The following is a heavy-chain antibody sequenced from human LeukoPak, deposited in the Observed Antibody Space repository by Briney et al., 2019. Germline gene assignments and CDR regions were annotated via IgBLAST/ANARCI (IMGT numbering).Heavy chain of an antibody. D-gene: IGHD1-1*01. CDR3: AKGQELDDGVFDS. J-gene: IGHJ4*02. CDR1: GFTFSSIA. CDR2: IRSNGETT. Sequence: PGGSLRLSCAASGFTFSSIAMTWVRQAPGKGLEWVSTIRSNGETTYNADSVKGRFTISRDISKKTLYLQLNSLRVEDTAIYYCAKGQELDDGVFDSWGQGTLVTVSS. V-gene: IGHV3-23*01.